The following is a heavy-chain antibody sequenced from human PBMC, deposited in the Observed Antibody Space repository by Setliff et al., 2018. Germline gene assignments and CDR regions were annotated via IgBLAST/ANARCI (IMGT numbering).Heavy chain of an antibody. CDR1: GYTFTSYD. CDR2: MNPNSGNT. Sequence: ASVKVSCKASGYTFTSYDINWVRQATGQGLEWMGWMNPNSGNTGYAQKFQGRVTMTRNTSISTAYMELSSLRSEDTAVYYCAREASMVRGVIITLSTNRFDPWGQGTLVTVSS. CDR3: AREASMVRGVIITLSTNRFDP. D-gene: IGHD3-10*01. J-gene: IGHJ5*02. V-gene: IGHV1-8*02.